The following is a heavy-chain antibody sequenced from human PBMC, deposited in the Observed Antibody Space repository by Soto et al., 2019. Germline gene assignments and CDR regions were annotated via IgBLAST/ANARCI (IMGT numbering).Heavy chain of an antibody. Sequence: QVQLVQSGAEVKKPGASVKVSCKASGYIFTAYSMHWVRQAPGQGLEWMGVVNTSGGSTNYAQKFQGIITMTRDTSTSTIYRDPSSLTSEDTAVYYCAREENCSDGICYSEYFQRWGQGTLVTVAS. J-gene: IGHJ1*01. D-gene: IGHD2-15*01. V-gene: IGHV1-46*01. CDR2: VNTSGGST. CDR3: AREENCSDGICYSEYFQR. CDR1: GYIFTAYS.